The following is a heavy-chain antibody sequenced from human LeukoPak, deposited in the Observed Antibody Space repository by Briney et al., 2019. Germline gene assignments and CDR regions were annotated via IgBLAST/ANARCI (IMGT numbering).Heavy chain of an antibody. Sequence: GSLRLSCAASGFTFSDYYMSWIRQAPGKGLEWVSYISSSGSTIYYADSVKGRFTISRDNAKNSLYLQMNSLRAEDTAVYYCARGRRSGGSYYYYMDVWGKGTTVTVSS. V-gene: IGHV3-11*04. CDR2: ISSSGSTI. CDR3: ARGRRSGGSYYYYMDV. CDR1: GFTFSDYY. J-gene: IGHJ6*03. D-gene: IGHD2-15*01.